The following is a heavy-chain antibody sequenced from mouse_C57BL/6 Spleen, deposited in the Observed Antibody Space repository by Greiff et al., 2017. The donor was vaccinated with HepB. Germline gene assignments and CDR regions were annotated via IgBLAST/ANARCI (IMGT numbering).Heavy chain of an antibody. CDR1: GYTFTSYW. J-gene: IGHJ4*01. D-gene: IGHD1-1*01. Sequence: QVQLQQSGAELVRPGTSVKLSCKASGYTFTSYWMHWVKQRPGQGLEWIGVIDPSDSYTNYNQKFKGKATLTVDTSSSTAYMQLSSLTSEDSAVYYCARSGYYGSSNYYAMDYWGQGTSVTVSS. CDR3: ARSGYYGSSNYYAMDY. CDR2: IDPSDSYT. V-gene: IGHV1-59*01.